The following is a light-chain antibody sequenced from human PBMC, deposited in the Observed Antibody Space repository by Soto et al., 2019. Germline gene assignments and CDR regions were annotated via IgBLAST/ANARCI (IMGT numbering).Light chain of an antibody. CDR1: QGISSY. J-gene: IGKJ4*01. Sequence: IQLTQSPSSLSASVGDRVTITCRASQGISSYLAWYQQKPGTAPKLLIYAASTLQSGVPSRFSGSGSGTDFTLTISSLQPEDFATYYCQQLNSYPEGFGGGTKVEIK. CDR2: AAS. V-gene: IGKV1-9*01. CDR3: QQLNSYPEG.